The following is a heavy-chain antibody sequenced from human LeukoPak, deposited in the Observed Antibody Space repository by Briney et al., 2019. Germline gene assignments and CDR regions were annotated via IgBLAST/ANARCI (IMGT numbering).Heavy chain of an antibody. CDR2: ISSSSSYI. CDR1: GFTFSSYS. D-gene: IGHD6-13*01. V-gene: IGHV3-21*01. CDR3: ARDTIEQQLVTYFDY. Sequence: GGSLRLSCAASGFTFSSYSMNWVRQAPGKGLEWVSSISSSSSYINYADSVKGRFTISRDNAKNSLYLQMNSLRAEDTAVYYCARDTIEQQLVTYFDYWGQGTLVTVSS. J-gene: IGHJ4*02.